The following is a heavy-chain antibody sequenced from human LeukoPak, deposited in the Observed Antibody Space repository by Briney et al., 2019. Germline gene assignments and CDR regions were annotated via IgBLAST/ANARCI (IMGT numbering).Heavy chain of an antibody. V-gene: IGHV1-69*04. Sequence: SVKVSCKASGGTFSSYAISWVRQAPGQGLEWMGRIIPILGIANYAQKFQGRVTIAADKSTSTVYMELSSLRSEDTAVYYCARDREYYYGSGSPPDYWGQGTLVTVSS. J-gene: IGHJ4*02. CDR1: GGTFSSYA. CDR2: IIPILGIA. D-gene: IGHD3-10*01. CDR3: ARDREYYYGSGSPPDY.